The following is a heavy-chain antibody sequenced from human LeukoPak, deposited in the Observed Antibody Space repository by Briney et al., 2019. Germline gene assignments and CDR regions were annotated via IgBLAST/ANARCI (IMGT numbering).Heavy chain of an antibody. J-gene: IGHJ4*02. CDR3: ARAPDIEAVPTATYFDY. CDR1: GYTFTGYY. D-gene: IGHD6-19*01. V-gene: IGHV1-2*02. CDR2: INPNSGGT. Sequence: ASVKVSCKASGYTFTGYYMHWVRQAPGQGLEWMGWINPNSGGTIHAQTVQGRVTMTRDTSITAAYMELGRLRSDDTAVYYCARAPDIEAVPTATYFDYWGQGTLVSVSS.